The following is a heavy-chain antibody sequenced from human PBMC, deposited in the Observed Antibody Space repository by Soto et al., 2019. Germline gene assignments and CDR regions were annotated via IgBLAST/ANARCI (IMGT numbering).Heavy chain of an antibody. CDR2: ISWNSGSI. CDR1: GFTFDDYA. CDR3: AKGVKLRFLEWLSHQTLYFDY. V-gene: IGHV3-9*01. D-gene: IGHD3-3*01. Sequence: PGGSLRLSCAASGFTFDDYAMHLVRQAPGKGLEWVSGISWNSGSIGYADSVKGRFTISRDNAKNSLYLQMNSLRDEDTALYYCAKGVKLRFLEWLSHQTLYFDYWGQGTLVTVSS. J-gene: IGHJ4*02.